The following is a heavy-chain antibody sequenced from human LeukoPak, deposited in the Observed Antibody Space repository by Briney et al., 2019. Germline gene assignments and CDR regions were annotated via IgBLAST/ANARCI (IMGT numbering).Heavy chain of an antibody. CDR1: GYTFTSYG. CDR3: ARARYCSSTSCYNERYYYYGMDV. Sequence: ASVQVSCKAPGYTFTSYGISWVRQAPGQGLEWMGWISAYNGNTNYAQKLQGRVTMTTDTSTSTAYMELRSLRSDDTAVYYCARARYCSSTSCYNERYYYYGMDVWGQGTTVTVSS. J-gene: IGHJ6*02. V-gene: IGHV1-18*01. CDR2: ISAYNGNT. D-gene: IGHD2-2*02.